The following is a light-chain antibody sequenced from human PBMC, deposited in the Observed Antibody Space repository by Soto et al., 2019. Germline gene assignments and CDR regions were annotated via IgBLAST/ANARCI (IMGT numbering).Light chain of an antibody. J-gene: IGKJ5*01. CDR3: QQLNSFPIT. CDR2: AAS. CDR1: EVVSSY. V-gene: IGKV1-9*01. Sequence: DIQMTQAPSFLSASAGDRVTITSLASEVVSSYLAWYQQKPGRAPKLLIYAASTLQSGVPSRFSGSGSGTEFTLTITSLQPEDFATYYCQQLNSFPITFGQGTRLEIK.